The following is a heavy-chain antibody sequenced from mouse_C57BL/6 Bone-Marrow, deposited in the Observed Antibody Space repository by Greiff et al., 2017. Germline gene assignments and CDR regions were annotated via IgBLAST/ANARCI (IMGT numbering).Heavy chain of an antibody. V-gene: IGHV1-82*01. CDR1: GYAFSSSW. J-gene: IGHJ1*03. CDR3: ARSGNYYGSSYFYWYFDV. CDR2: IYPGDGDT. D-gene: IGHD1-1*01. Sequence: QVQLQQPGPELVKPGASVKISCKASGYAFSSSWMNWVKQRPGKGLEWIGRIYPGDGDTNYNGKFKGKATLTADKSSSTAYMQLSSLTSEDSAVYFCARSGNYYGSSYFYWYFDVWGTGTTVTVSS.